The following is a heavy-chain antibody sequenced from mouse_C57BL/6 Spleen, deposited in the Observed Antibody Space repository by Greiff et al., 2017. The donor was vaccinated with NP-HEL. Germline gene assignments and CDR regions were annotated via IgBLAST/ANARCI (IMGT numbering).Heavy chain of an antibody. J-gene: IGHJ2*01. CDR3: ARCGYGSSYYFDD. CDR1: GYAFSSYW. D-gene: IGHD1-1*01. CDR2: IYPGDGDT. Sequence: VQLQQSGAELVKPGASVKISCKASGYAFSSYWMNWVKQRPGKGLEWIGQIYPGDGDTNYNGKFKGKATLTADKSSSTAYMQLSSLTSEDSAVYFCARCGYGSSYYFDDWGQGTTLTVSS. V-gene: IGHV1-80*01.